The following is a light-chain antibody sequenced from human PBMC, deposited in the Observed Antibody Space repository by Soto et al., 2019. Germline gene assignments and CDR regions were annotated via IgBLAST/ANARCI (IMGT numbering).Light chain of an antibody. CDR1: ENINTNC. V-gene: IGKV3-20*01. J-gene: IGKJ4*01. Sequence: EIVLTQSPGTLSLSPGERAALSCRASENINTNCLVWYQQIPGQAPRLLIYGASRRATGTPARFSGSGSGTDFILTISRLEPEDFAVYYCQQCGSSPLTFGGGTKVEIK. CDR2: GAS. CDR3: QQCGSSPLT.